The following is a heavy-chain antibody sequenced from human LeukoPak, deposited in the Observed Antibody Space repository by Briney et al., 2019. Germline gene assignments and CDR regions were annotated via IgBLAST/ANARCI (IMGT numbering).Heavy chain of an antibody. Sequence: GRSLRLSCAASGFTFSSYGMHWVRQAPGKGLEWVAVISYDGSNKYYADSVKGRFTISRDNAKNSLYLQMNSLRAEDTAAYYCARERQNKDFWSGGDYWGQGTLVTVSS. V-gene: IGHV3-30*03. CDR2: ISYDGSNK. D-gene: IGHD3-3*01. J-gene: IGHJ4*02. CDR1: GFTFSSYG. CDR3: ARERQNKDFWSGGDY.